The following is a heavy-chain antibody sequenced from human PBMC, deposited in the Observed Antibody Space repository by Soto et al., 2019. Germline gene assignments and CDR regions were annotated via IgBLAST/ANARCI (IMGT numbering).Heavy chain of an antibody. CDR2: IIPILGIA. V-gene: IGHV1-69*04. CDR3: ARDKGIAGRGYYYYCVED. D-gene: IGHD6-13*01. J-gene: IGHJ6*02. CDR1: GGTFSSYT. Sequence: ASVKVSCKASGGTFSSYTISWVRQAPGQGLEWMGRIIPILGIANYAQKFQGRVTITADKSTSTAYMELSSLRSEDTAVYYCARDKGIAGRGYYYYCVEDWGQGTTVTDSS.